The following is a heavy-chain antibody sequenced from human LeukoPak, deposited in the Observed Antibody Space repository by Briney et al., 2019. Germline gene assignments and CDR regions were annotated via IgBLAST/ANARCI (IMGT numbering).Heavy chain of an antibody. Sequence: GRSLRLSCAASGFTFSSYGMHWVRQAPGKGLEWVAVISYDGSNKYYADSVKGRFTISRDNSKNTLYLQMNSLRAEDTAVYYCAKPYSSSRYTQSLDYWGQGTLVTVSS. CDR2: ISYDGSNK. D-gene: IGHD6-13*01. CDR1: GFTFSSYG. J-gene: IGHJ4*02. V-gene: IGHV3-30*18. CDR3: AKPYSSSRYTQSLDY.